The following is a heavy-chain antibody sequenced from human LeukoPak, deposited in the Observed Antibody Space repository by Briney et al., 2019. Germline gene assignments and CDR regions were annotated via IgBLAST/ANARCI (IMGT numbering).Heavy chain of an antibody. CDR3: ARLQEPSELFLGDY. CDR2: INPSGGST. CDR1: GGTFSSYA. D-gene: IGHD1-7*01. J-gene: IGHJ4*02. V-gene: IGHV1-46*01. Sequence: GASVKVSCKASGGTFSSYAISWVRQAPGQGLEWMGIINPSGGSTSYAQKFQGRVTMTRDTSTSTVYMELSSLRSEDTAVYYCARLQEPSELFLGDYWGQGTLVAVSS.